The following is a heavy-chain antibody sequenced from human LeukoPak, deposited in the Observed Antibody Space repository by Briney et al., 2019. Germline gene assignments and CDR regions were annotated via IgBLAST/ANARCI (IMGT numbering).Heavy chain of an antibody. CDR3: ARGGSGYSPPFDY. J-gene: IGHJ4*02. D-gene: IGHD3-3*01. CDR1: GGSISSYY. CDR2: IYYSGSP. Sequence: KPSETLSLTCTVSGGSISSYYWSWIRQPPGKGLEWIGYIYYSGSPNYNPSLKSRVTIAVDTSKNQFSLKLSSVTAADAAVYYCARGGSGYSPPFDYWGQGTLVTVSS. V-gene: IGHV4-59*01.